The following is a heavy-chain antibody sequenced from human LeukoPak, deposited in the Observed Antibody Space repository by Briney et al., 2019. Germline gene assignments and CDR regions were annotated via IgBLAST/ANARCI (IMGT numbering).Heavy chain of an antibody. Sequence: ASVKVSCKVSGYTLTELSMHWVRQAPGKGLEWMGGFDPEDGETIYAQKFQGRVTMTEDTSTDIAYMELSSLRSEDTAVYYCATLRGDFWSGYYTGNWFDPWGQGTLVTVSS. V-gene: IGHV1-24*01. CDR2: FDPEDGET. CDR1: GYTLTELS. CDR3: ATLRGDFWSGYYTGNWFDP. D-gene: IGHD3-3*01. J-gene: IGHJ5*02.